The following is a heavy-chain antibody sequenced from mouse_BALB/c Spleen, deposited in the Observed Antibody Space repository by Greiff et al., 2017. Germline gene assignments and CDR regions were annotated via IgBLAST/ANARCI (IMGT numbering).Heavy chain of an antibody. V-gene: IGHV1-69*02. Sequence: VQLQQPGAELVKPGASVKLSCKASGYTFTSYWMHWVKQRPGQGLEWIGEIDPSDSYTNYNQKFKGKATLTVDKSSSTAYMQLSSLTSEDSAVYYCARYPMTTGPCDYWGQGTTLTVSS. CDR3: ARYPMTTGPCDY. J-gene: IGHJ2*01. CDR1: GYTFTSYW. D-gene: IGHD1-2*01. CDR2: IDPSDSYT.